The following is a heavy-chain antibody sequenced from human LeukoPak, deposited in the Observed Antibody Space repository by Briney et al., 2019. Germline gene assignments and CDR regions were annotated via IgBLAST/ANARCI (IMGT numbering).Heavy chain of an antibody. D-gene: IGHD3-10*01. Sequence: GGSLRLSCAASGFTFSSYSMNWVRQAPGKGLEWVSSISSSSSYIYYADSVKGRFTISRDNAKNSLYLQMNSLRAEDTAVYYCATSHYGPGDDPNYFDYWGQGTLVTVSS. CDR2: ISSSSSYI. V-gene: IGHV3-21*01. CDR3: ATSHYGPGDDPNYFDY. J-gene: IGHJ4*02. CDR1: GFTFSSYS.